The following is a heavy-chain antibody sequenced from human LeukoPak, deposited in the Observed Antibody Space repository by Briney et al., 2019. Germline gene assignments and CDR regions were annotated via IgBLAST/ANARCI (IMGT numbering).Heavy chain of an antibody. Sequence: GGSLRLSCAASGFTFSSYTMNWVRQAPGKGLEWVSSINSDSSYIYYADSVKGRFTISRDNAKNTLYLQMNSLRAEDTAVYYCARRGAATDAFDIWGQGTMVTVSS. CDR2: INSDSSYI. CDR3: ARRGAATDAFDI. CDR1: GFTFSSYT. J-gene: IGHJ3*02. V-gene: IGHV3-21*01. D-gene: IGHD1-26*01.